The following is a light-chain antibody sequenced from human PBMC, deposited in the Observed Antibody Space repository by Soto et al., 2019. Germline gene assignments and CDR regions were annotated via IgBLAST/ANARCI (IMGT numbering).Light chain of an antibody. V-gene: IGKV1-17*01. J-gene: IGKJ2*01. CDR2: ATS. CDR1: QGISN. Sequence: DIQMTQSPFSLSASVGDRVTITCRASQGISNLDWFQQKPGGAPERLIYATSTLEGAVPSRFSGSGSGTEFSITISSLQPEDFATYFCLQHNTCPYTFGQGTKLDIK. CDR3: LQHNTCPYT.